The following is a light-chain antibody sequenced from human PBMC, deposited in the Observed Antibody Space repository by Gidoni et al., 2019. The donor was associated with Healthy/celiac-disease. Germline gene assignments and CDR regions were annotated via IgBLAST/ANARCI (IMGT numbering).Light chain of an antibody. V-gene: IGKV3-20*01. Sequence: EIALTPSPATLSLSPGERATLSCRASQSVSSRYLAWYQQKPGQAPRLLIYGASSRATGIPDRFSGSGSGTDFTLTISRLEPEDFAVYYCQQYGSSPTWTFGQGTKVEIK. CDR2: GAS. J-gene: IGKJ1*01. CDR1: QSVSSRY. CDR3: QQYGSSPTWT.